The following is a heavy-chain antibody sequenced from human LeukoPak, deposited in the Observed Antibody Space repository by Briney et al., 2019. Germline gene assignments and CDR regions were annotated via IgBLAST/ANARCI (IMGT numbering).Heavy chain of an antibody. D-gene: IGHD3-16*02. CDR2: ISYDGSNK. CDR1: GFTFSSYA. Sequence: GRSLRLSCAASGFTFSSYAMHWVRQAPGKGLEWVAVISYDGSNKYYADSVKGRFTISRDNSKNTLYLQMNSLRAEDTAVYYCAKTTFGGVIVTDFDYWGQGTLVTVSS. V-gene: IGHV3-30-3*02. J-gene: IGHJ4*02. CDR3: AKTTFGGVIVTDFDY.